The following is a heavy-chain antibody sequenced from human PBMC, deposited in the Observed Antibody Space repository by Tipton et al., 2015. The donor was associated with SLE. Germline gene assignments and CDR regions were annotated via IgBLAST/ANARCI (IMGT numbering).Heavy chain of an antibody. CDR2: IYFSGST. D-gene: IGHD3-22*01. CDR3: ARLTYYDSTGHFDY. CDR1: GDSISSFY. J-gene: IGHJ4*02. Sequence: TLSLTCSVSGDSISSFYWSWIRQPPGKGLEWIGYIYFSGSTDYNPSLKSRVSISVDTSKNQFSLKLSSVTAADTAVYYCARLTYYDSTGHFDYWGQGSLVTVSS. V-gene: IGHV4-59*08.